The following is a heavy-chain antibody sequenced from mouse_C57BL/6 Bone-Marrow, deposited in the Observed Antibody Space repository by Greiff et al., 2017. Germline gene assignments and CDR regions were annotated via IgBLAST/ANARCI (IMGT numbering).Heavy chain of an antibody. CDR3: ARRPRTVVDYYAMDY. CDR2: IWTGGGT. Sequence: VKLEESGPGLVAPSQSLSITCTVSGFSLTSYAISWVRQPPGKGLEWLGVIWTGGGTNYNSALKSRLSISKDNSKSQVFLKMNSLQTDDTARYYCARRPRTVVDYYAMDYWGQGTSVTVSS. CDR1: GFSLTSYA. D-gene: IGHD1-1*01. J-gene: IGHJ4*01. V-gene: IGHV2-9-1*01.